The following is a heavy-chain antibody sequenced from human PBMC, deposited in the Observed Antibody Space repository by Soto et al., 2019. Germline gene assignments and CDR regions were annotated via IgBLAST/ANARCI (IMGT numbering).Heavy chain of an antibody. V-gene: IGHV3-23*01. J-gene: IGHJ4*02. CDR2: ISGSGGST. D-gene: IGHD6-19*01. CDR3: AKPPAGSSGWYAYFDY. CDR1: GFTFSSYA. Sequence: EVQLLESGGGLVQPGGSLRLSCAASGFTFSSYAMSWVRQAPGKGLEWVSAISGSGGSTYYADSVKGRFTISRDNSKNTLYLQMNSVRAEDTAVYYCAKPPAGSSGWYAYFDYWGQGTLVTVSS.